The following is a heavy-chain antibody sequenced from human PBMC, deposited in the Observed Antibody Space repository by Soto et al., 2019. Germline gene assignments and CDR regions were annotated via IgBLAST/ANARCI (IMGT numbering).Heavy chain of an antibody. Sequence: PGGSLRLSCAASVFTFSSYGMHLVRQAPGKGLDWVAVISYDGSNKYYADSVKGRFTISRDNSKNTLYLQMNSLRAEDTAVYYCAKDRRDVAAAALDYWGQGTMVTVSS. CDR2: ISYDGSNK. D-gene: IGHD6-13*01. CDR1: VFTFSSYG. J-gene: IGHJ4*02. CDR3: AKDRRDVAAAALDY. V-gene: IGHV3-30*18.